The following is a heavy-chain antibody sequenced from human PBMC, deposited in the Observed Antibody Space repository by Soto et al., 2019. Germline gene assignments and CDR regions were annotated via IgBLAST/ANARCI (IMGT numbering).Heavy chain of an antibody. V-gene: IGHV1-69*13. CDR2: IIPIFGTA. D-gene: IGHD1-26*01. CDR1: GGTFSSYA. J-gene: IGHJ3*02. Sequence: SVKVSCKASGGTFSSYAISWVRQAPGQGLEWMGGIIPIFGTANYAQKFQGRVTITADESTSTAYMELSSLRSEDTAVYYCARDGYSGSPSYAFDIWGQGTMVTV. CDR3: ARDGYSGSPSYAFDI.